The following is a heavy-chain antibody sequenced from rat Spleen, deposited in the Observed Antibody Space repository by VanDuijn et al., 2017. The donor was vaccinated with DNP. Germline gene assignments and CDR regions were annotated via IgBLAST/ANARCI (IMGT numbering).Heavy chain of an antibody. CDR3: VRWNSGHFDY. J-gene: IGHJ2*01. Sequence: EVQLVESGGGLVHPGRSLKLSCTASGFTFSFYGMAWVRQAPAMGLEWVASVSTGGGATYYRDSVKGRFTISRNNAKSTLYLQMNSLRSEDMATYYCVRWNSGHFDYWGQGVMVTVS. D-gene: IGHD4-3*01. CDR2: VSTGGGAT. V-gene: IGHV5S13*01. CDR1: GFTFSFYG.